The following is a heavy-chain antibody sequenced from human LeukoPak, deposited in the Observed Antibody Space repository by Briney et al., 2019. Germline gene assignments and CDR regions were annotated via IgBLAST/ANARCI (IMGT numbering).Heavy chain of an antibody. CDR1: GFTFSDYS. CDR3: AKDKRNIGSGTLHDY. D-gene: IGHD6-19*01. Sequence: PGGSLRLSCAASGFTFSDYSMSWVRQAPGKGLEWVSALSGSGGTTYSADSVKGRFTISRDNSKNTLYLQMNSLRAEDTAVYYCAKDKRNIGSGTLHDYWGQGTLVTVSS. J-gene: IGHJ4*02. CDR2: LSGSGGTT. V-gene: IGHV3-23*01.